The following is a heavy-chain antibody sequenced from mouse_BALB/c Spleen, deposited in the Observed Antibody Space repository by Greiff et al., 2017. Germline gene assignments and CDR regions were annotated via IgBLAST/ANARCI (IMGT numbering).Heavy chain of an antibody. CDR3: ARNYGSSLYAMDY. Sequence: VQLQESGAELARPGASVKMSCKASGYTFTSYTMHWVKQRPGQGLEWIGYINPSSGYTNYNQKFKDKATLTADKSSSTAYMQLSSLTSEDSAVYYCARNYGSSLYAMDYWGQGTSVTVSS. CDR2: INPSSGYT. D-gene: IGHD1-1*01. V-gene: IGHV1-4*01. J-gene: IGHJ4*01. CDR1: GYTFTSYT.